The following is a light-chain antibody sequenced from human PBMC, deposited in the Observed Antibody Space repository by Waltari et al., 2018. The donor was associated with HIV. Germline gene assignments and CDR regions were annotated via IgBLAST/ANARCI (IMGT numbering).Light chain of an antibody. V-gene: IGLV2-11*01. CDR3: CSYAGIWGV. J-gene: IGLJ1*01. CDR1: SIDVGASHY. CDR2: DVN. Sequence: QSPLPQPRSVSGSPGQSVPLSCTVPSIDVGASHYVSWYQQHPGKAPKLMIYDVNKRPSGVPDRFSGSKSGNTASLNISGLQAEDESDYYCCSYAGIWGVFGTGTKVTVL.